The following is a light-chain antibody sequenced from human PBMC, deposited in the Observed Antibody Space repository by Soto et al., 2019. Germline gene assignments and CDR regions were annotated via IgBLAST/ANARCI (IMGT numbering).Light chain of an antibody. CDR2: EGN. CDR1: SSDVGSYSL. J-gene: IGLJ1*01. Sequence: QSALTQPASVSGSPGQSITISCTGTSSDVGSYSLVSWYQQHPGKAPKLMIYEGNKRPPGVSNRFSGSKSGNTASLTISGLQAEDEADYYCCSYAGDTLYVFGTGTKLTVL. V-gene: IGLV2-23*01. CDR3: CSYAGDTLYV.